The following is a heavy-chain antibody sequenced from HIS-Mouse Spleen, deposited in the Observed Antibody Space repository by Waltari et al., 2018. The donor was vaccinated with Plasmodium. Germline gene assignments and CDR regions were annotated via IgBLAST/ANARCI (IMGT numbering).Heavy chain of an antibody. V-gene: IGHV3-7*01. CDR1: GFTFRSFW. Sequence: EVQLVESGGGLVQPGGSLRLSCAASGFTFRSFWMLWVRQAQGKGLEWVANIKQDGSEKYYVDSVKGRFTISRDNAKNSLYMQMNSLRAEDTAVYYCASSWYWYFDLWGRGTLVTVSS. CDR3: ASSWYWYFDL. D-gene: IGHD6-13*01. CDR2: IKQDGSEK. J-gene: IGHJ2*01.